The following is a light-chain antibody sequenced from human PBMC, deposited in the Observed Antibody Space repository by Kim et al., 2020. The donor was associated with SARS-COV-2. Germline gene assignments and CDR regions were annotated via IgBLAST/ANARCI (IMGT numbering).Light chain of an antibody. CDR2: DNT. J-gene: IGLJ2*01. V-gene: IGLV1-40*01. CDR3: QSYDSSLSDVV. Sequence: QSVLTQPPSISGAPGQRVTISCTGSSSNIGAGYDVHWYRQLPGKAPKLLIYDNTNRPSGVPDRFSGSKSGTSGSLAITGLQAEDGADYYCQSYDSSLSDVVFGGGTQLTVL. CDR1: SSNIGAGYD.